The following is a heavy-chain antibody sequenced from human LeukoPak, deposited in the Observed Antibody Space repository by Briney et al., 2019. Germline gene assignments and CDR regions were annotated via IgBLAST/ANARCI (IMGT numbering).Heavy chain of an antibody. CDR2: IYYSGST. J-gene: IGHJ4*02. D-gene: IGHD3-10*01. Sequence: PSETRSLTCTVSGGSISSGDYYWSWIRQPPGKGLEWIGYIYYSGSTYYNPSLKSRVTISVDTSKNQFSLKLSSVTAADTAVYYCARETWGNSYYYGSGSYYIDYWGQGTLVTVSS. CDR3: ARETWGNSYYYGSGSYYIDY. V-gene: IGHV4-30-4*01. CDR1: GGSISSGDYY.